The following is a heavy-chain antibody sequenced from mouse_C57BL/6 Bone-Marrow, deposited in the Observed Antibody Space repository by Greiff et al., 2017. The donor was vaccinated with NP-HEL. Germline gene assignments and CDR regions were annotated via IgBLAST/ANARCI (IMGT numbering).Heavy chain of an antibody. Sequence: LVKPGASVKMSCKASGYTFTDYYMNWVKQSHGKSLEWIGVINPYNGGTSYNQKFKGKATLTVDKSSSTAYMELNSLTSEDSAVYYCARSLYDYQAWFAYWGQGTLVTVSA. J-gene: IGHJ3*01. V-gene: IGHV1-19*01. CDR3: ARSLYDYQAWFAY. CDR1: GYTFTDYY. D-gene: IGHD2-4*01. CDR2: INPYNGGT.